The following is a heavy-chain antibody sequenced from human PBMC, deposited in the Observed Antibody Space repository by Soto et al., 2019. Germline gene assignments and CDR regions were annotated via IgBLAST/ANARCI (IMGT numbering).Heavy chain of an antibody. CDR3: AKIFMAPPLDY. CDR1: GFTFSSYG. Sequence: VQLVESGGGLVQPGRSLRLSCAASGFTFSSYGMHWVRQAPGKGLEWVAVISYDGSNKYYADSVKGRFTISRDNSKNTLYLQMNSLRAEDTAVYYCAKIFMAPPLDYWGQGTLVTVSS. J-gene: IGHJ4*02. D-gene: IGHD3-3*01. CDR2: ISYDGSNK. V-gene: IGHV3-30*18.